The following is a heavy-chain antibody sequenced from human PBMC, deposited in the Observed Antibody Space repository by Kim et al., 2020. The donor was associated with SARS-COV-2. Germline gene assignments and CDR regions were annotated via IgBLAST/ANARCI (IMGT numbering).Heavy chain of an antibody. V-gene: IGHV5-51*01. D-gene: IGHD4-17*01. CDR3: ARRGGDPNFDY. J-gene: IGHJ4*02. CDR2: T. Sequence: TRYSPSFQGQVTISADKSISTAYLQWSSLKASDTAMYYCARRGGDPNFDYWGQGTLVTVSS.